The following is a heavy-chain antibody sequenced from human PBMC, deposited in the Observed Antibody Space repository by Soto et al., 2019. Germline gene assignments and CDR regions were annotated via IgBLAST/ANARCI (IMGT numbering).Heavy chain of an antibody. CDR2: MNPNSGNT. J-gene: IGHJ6*02. V-gene: IGHV1-8*01. Sequence: GASVKVSCKASGGTFTSYDINWVRQATGQGLEWMGWMNPNSGNTGYAQKFQGRVTMTRNTPISTGYMELSSLRSEDTAVYYCAVAGYCSSSSYGMDVWGQGTTVTVSS. D-gene: IGHD6-6*01. CDR1: GGTFTSYD. CDR3: AVAGYCSSSSYGMDV.